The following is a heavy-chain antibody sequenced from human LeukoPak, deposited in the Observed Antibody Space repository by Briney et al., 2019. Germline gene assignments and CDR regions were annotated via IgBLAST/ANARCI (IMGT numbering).Heavy chain of an antibody. CDR3: ARDLRVRPGDYYYYGMDV. D-gene: IGHD3-10*01. Sequence: GASVKVSCKASGYTFTSYYMHWVRQAPGQGLEWMGIINPSGGSTSYAQKFQGRVTMTRDTSTSTVYMELSSLRSEDTAVYYCARDLRVRPGDYYYYGMDVWGQGTTVTVSS. V-gene: IGHV1-46*01. CDR1: GYTFTSYY. CDR2: INPSGGST. J-gene: IGHJ6*02.